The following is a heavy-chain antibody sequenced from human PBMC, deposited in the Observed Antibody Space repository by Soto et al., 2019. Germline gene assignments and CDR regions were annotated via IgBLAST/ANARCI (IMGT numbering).Heavy chain of an antibody. D-gene: IGHD6-6*01. V-gene: IGHV1-46*01. CDR2: FNPANGRT. CDR3: ARTRSFTLGFYYDGMDV. CDR1: GYRFRSYY. J-gene: IGHJ6*02. Sequence: ASVKVSCKASGYRFRSYYVHWVRQAPGQGLEWIAVFNPANGRTTYAETFHGRITISADKSLRTAYLQWTSLKASDTALYYCARTRSFTLGFYYDGMDVWGQGTTVTVS.